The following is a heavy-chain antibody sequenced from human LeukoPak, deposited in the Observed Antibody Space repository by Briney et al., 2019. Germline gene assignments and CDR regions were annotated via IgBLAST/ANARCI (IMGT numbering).Heavy chain of an antibody. CDR2: IYYSGST. J-gene: IGHJ3*02. V-gene: IGHV4-59*12. Sequence: SETLSLTCTVSGGSISSYYWIWIRQPPGKGLEWIGYIYYSGSTNYNPSLKSRVTISVDTSKHQFSLTLRSVTAADAPVYSCASAPESTGGAFDIWGQGTMVTASS. CDR1: GGSISSYY. CDR3: ASAPESTGGAFDI. D-gene: IGHD2-2*01.